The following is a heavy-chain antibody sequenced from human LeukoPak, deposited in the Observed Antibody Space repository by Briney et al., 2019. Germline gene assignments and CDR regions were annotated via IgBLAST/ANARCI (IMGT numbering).Heavy chain of an antibody. J-gene: IGHJ4*02. CDR3: ARSMKYYDFWSGYDFDY. D-gene: IGHD3-3*01. Sequence: GGSLRLSCAASGFTFSSYSMNWVRQAPGKGLEWVSSISSSSSYIYYADSVKGRFTISRDNAKNSLYLQMNSLRAEDTAVYYCARSMKYYDFWSGYDFDYWGQGTLVTVSS. V-gene: IGHV3-21*01. CDR2: ISSSSSYI. CDR1: GFTFSSYS.